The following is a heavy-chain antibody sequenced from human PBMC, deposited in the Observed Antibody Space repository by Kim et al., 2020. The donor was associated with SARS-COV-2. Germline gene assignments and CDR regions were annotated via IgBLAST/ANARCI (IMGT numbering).Heavy chain of an antibody. J-gene: IGHJ4*02. Sequence: GGSLRLSCAASGFTFSSYGMHWVRQAPGKGLEWVAVISYDGSNKYYADSVKGRFTISRDNSKNTLYLQMNSLRAEDTAVYYCAKDRTTYYYDSSGYPLEYWGQGTLVTVSS. CDR3: AKDRTTYYYDSSGYPLEY. D-gene: IGHD3-22*01. CDR1: GFTFSSYG. CDR2: ISYDGSNK. V-gene: IGHV3-30*18.